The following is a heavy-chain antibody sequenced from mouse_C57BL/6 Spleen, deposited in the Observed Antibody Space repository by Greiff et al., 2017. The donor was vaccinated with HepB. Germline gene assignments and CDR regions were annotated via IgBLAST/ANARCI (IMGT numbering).Heavy chain of an antibody. CDR2: IRSKSSNYAT. CDR1: GFTFNTYA. D-gene: IGHD1-1*01. Sequence: EVQLVESGGGLVQPKGSLKLSCAASGFTFNTYAMHWVRQAPGKGLEWVARIRSKSSNYATYYADSVKDRFTISRDDSQSMLYLQMNNLKTEDTAMYYCVREDYYGSSYMYYFDYWGQGTTLTVSS. CDR3: VREDYYGSSYMYYFDY. J-gene: IGHJ2*01. V-gene: IGHV10-3*01.